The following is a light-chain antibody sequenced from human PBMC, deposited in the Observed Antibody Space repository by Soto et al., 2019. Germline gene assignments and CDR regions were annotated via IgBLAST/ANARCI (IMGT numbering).Light chain of an antibody. CDR2: DVS. CDR3: TSYTRSNTHV. V-gene: IGLV2-14*01. CDR1: SSDVGGYNY. J-gene: IGLJ1*01. Sequence: QSVLTQPASVSGSPGQSITISCTGTSSDVGGYNYVSWLQQHPGKVPKLIIYDVSSRPSGVSNRFSGSKSGNTASLTISGLQAEDEADYYCTSYTRSNTHVFGGGTKLTVL.